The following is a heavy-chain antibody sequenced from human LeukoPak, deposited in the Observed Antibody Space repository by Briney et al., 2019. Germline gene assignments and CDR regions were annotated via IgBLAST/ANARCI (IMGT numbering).Heavy chain of an antibody. Sequence: SETLSLTCTVSGGSISSYYWSWIRQPPGKGLEWIGYIYYSGSTNYNPSLKSRVTISVDTSKNQFSLKLSSVTAADTAVYYCARVVAAAGTSWFDPWGQGTLVTVSS. CDR2: IYYSGST. CDR3: ARVVAAAGTSWFDP. V-gene: IGHV4-59*12. J-gene: IGHJ5*02. D-gene: IGHD6-13*01. CDR1: GGSISSYY.